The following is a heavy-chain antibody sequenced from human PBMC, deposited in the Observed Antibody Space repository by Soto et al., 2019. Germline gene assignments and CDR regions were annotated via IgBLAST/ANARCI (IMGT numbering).Heavy chain of an antibody. CDR3: ARDASGTKGDYFDY. CDR2: IRYDGSNK. CDR1: AFAFNNYD. D-gene: IGHD3-10*01. V-gene: IGHV3-33*01. J-gene: IGHJ4*02. Sequence: QVQLVESGGGVVQPGRSLRLSCAASAFAFNNYDIHWVRQAPGKGLEWVGLIRYDGSNKYYADSVKGRFAVSRDNSKNTLYLQMNSLTAADTAVYYCARDASGTKGDYFDYWGRGTLVTVSS.